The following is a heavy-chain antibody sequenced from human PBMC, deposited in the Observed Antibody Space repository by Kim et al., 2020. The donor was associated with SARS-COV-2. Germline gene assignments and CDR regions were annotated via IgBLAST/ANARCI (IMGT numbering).Heavy chain of an antibody. J-gene: IGHJ4*02. CDR1: GFTFSSYD. D-gene: IGHD6-13*01. V-gene: IGHV3-23*01. Sequence: GGSLRLSCAASGFTFSSYDMTWVRQAPGKGLEWVSVISGSGGGTYHADSVKGRFSTSRDNSQNTLYLQMNSLRAEDTAVYYCARGRAGAYWGQGILVTVSS. CDR2: ISGSGGGT. CDR3: ARGRAGAY.